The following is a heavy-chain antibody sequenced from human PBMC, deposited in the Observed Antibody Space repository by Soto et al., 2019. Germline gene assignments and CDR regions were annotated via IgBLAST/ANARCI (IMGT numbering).Heavy chain of an antibody. CDR2: IIPILGIA. Sequence: SVKVSWKASGGTFSSYTISWVRQAPGQGLEWMGRIIPILGIANYAQKFQGRVTITADKSTSTAYMELSSLRSEDTAVYYCARDLYDIPGTENWFDPWGKGTLVTVSS. V-gene: IGHV1-69*04. D-gene: IGHD1-20*01. CDR3: ARDLYDIPGTENWFDP. J-gene: IGHJ5*02. CDR1: GGTFSSYT.